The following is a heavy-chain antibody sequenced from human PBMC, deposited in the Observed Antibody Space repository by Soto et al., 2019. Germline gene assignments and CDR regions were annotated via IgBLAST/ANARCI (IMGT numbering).Heavy chain of an antibody. D-gene: IGHD6-13*01. CDR2: IVGSSAYT. J-gene: IGHJ4*02. CDR1: GFTFSDYY. V-gene: IGHV3-11*06. CDR3: ARLRASSWYMGGYLDY. Sequence: PGGSLRLSCAGSGFTFSDYYMSWIRPAPGKGLEWVSYIVGSSAYTNYADSMKGRFTISRDNAKNSLYLEMNSLRVEDTGVYYCARLRASSWYMGGYLDYWGQGTLVTVSS.